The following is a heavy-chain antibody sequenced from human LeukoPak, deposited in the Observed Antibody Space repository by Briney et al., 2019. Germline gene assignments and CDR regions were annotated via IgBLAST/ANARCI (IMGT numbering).Heavy chain of an antibody. CDR3: AHTDYGGKPTYFQH. CDR2: IYWNDDK. CDR1: GXSLSTXXXX. D-gene: IGHD4-23*01. J-gene: IGHJ1*01. Sequence: ESGPTLVKPTQTXXLTCXXXGXSLSTXXXXXXXXXXPXXXXXXXXALIYWNDDKRYSPSLKSRLTITKDTSKNQVVLTMTNMDPVDTATYYCAHTDYGGKPTYFQHWGQGTLVTVSS. V-gene: IGHV2-5*01.